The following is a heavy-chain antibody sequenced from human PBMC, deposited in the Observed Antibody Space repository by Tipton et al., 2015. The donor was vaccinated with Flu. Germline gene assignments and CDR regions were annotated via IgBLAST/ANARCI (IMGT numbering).Heavy chain of an antibody. J-gene: IGHJ4*02. Sequence: TLPLTCTVSGGSVSSSDFYWGWVRQPPGKGPEWIGSIFHSGTTYYDLSLQSRVTISLDTFKNQFSLKMKSVTVADTAVYYCTRQVEAATRSSSWGQGTLVTVSS. CDR2: IFHSGTT. CDR3: TRQVEAATRSSS. D-gene: IGHD2-15*01. V-gene: IGHV4-39*07. CDR1: GGSVSSSDFY.